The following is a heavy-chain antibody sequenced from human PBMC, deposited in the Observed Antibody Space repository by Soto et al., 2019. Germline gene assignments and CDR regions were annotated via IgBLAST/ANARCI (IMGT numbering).Heavy chain of an antibody. J-gene: IGHJ3*02. CDR3: ARDQQLVLNAFDI. V-gene: IGHV6-1*01. Sequence: SQTLSLTCAISGDSVSSNSAALNWIRQSPSRGLEWLGRTYYRSKWYNDYAVSVKSRITINPDTSKNQFSLQLNSVTPEDTAVYYCARDQQLVLNAFDIWGQGTMVTVSS. CDR2: TYYRSKWYN. CDR1: GDSVSSNSAA. D-gene: IGHD6-13*01.